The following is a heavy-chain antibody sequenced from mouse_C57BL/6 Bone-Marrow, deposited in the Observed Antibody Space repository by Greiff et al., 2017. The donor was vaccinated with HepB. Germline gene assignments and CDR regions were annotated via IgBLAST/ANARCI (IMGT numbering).Heavy chain of an antibody. V-gene: IGHV1-78*01. D-gene: IGHD1-1*01. J-gene: IGHJ3*01. CDR1: GYTFTDHT. Sequence: VQLQESGAELVRPGTSVKVSCKVSGYTFTDHTIHWMKQRPEQGLEWIGYIYPRDGSTKYNEKFKGKATLTADKSSSTAYMQLNSLTSEDSAVYFCARSGFTTVEGAYWGQGTLVTVSA. CDR2: IYPRDGST. CDR3: ARSGFTTVEGAY.